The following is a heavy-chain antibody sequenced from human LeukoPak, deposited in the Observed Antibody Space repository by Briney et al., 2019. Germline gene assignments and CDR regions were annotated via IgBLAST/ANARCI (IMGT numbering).Heavy chain of an antibody. J-gene: IGHJ4*02. D-gene: IGHD3-9*01. Sequence: GGSLRLSCAASGFTFSNTAMSWVRQTPGKGLEWVATMSAYNDRAHYADSVRGRFTVSRDNSKNTLSLQMNSLREDDTAVYYCAQELSDIFVVRTDSWGQGTLVTVSS. CDR2: MSAYNDRA. CDR3: AQELSDIFVVRTDS. CDR1: GFTFSNTA. V-gene: IGHV3-23*01.